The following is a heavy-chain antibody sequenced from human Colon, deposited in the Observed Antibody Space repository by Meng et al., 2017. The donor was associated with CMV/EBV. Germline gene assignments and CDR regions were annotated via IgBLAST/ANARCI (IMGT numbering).Heavy chain of an antibody. Sequence: QVHLTAPGAEMRAPGASVKVAWKASGYTLIGDFIHWVRQAPGQGREWMGWINPYSGDTIYAQKFEVRVTMTRDASITTAYLELSSLKSDDTAVYYCGTFGGDFDYWGQGTLVTVSS. CDR2: INPYSGDT. D-gene: IGHD3-3*01. CDR3: GTFGGDFDY. V-gene: IGHV1-2*02. CDR1: GYTLIGDF. J-gene: IGHJ4*02.